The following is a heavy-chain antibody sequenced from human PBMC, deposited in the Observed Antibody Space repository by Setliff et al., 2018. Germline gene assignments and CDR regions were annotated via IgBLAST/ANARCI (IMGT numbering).Heavy chain of an antibody. J-gene: IGHJ4*02. CDR3: AGTPARGTTWLSPFDY. Sequence: SETLSLTCALSGGSISSGSYHWSWIRQPAGQGLEWVGRLHTSGSTNYNPSLKGRVTISVDTSKNQFSLKMTSVTAADTAMYFCAGTPARGTTWLSPFDYWGQGTLVTVSS. V-gene: IGHV4-61*02. CDR2: LHTSGST. D-gene: IGHD5-12*01. CDR1: GGSISSGSYH.